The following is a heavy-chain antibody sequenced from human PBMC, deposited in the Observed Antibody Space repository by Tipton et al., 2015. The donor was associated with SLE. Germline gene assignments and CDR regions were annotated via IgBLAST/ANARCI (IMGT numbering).Heavy chain of an antibody. V-gene: IGHV4-59*08. CDR2: IYHTGST. J-gene: IGHJ4*02. Sequence: TLSLTCTVSGGSIGTYYWGWIRQPPGKGLEWIGNIYHTGSTSYTPSLKSRVTISVDTSKNHFSLELTSVTAADTAVYFCGKEEGFAYRFWGRGTLVTVSS. D-gene: IGHD3-16*01. CDR3: GKEEGFAYRF. CDR1: GGSIGTYY.